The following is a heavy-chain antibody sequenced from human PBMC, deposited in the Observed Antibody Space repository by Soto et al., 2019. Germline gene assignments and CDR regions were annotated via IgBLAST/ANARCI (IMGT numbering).Heavy chain of an antibody. Sequence: QITLKESGPTLVKPTQTLTLTCTFSGFSLSTSGVGVGWIRQPPGKALEWLALIYWNDDKRYSPSLKSRLTITNDTSKIQGVLTMTNMDPVDTATYYCAHIPSIGSGSEYFQHWGQGTLVTVSS. J-gene: IGHJ1*01. V-gene: IGHV2-5*01. D-gene: IGHD3-22*01. CDR2: IYWNDDK. CDR1: GFSLSTSGVG. CDR3: AHIPSIGSGSEYFQH.